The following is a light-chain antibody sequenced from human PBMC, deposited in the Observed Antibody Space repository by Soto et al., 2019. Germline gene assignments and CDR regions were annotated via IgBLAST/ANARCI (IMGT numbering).Light chain of an antibody. V-gene: IGLV3-21*04. CDR2: YDS. CDR1: NIGSKS. Sequence: SYELTQPPSVSVAPGKTARITCGGNNIGSKSVHWYQQKPGQAPVLVIYYDSDRPSGIPERFSGSNSGNTATLNISRVEAGDEADYYCQVWDSSSDQPVVFGGGTKLTVL. CDR3: QVWDSSSDQPVV. J-gene: IGLJ2*01.